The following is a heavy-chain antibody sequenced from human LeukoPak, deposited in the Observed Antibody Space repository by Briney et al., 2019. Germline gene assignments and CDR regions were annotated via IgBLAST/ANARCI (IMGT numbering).Heavy chain of an antibody. CDR1: GFSISSGNY. CDR2: FYHSGNT. CDR3: AREVGIATTRDAFDI. V-gene: IGHV4-38-2*02. J-gene: IGHJ3*02. D-gene: IGHD1-1*01. Sequence: PSETLSLTCAVSGFSISSGNYWGWIRQPPGKGLEWIGSFYHSGNTYYNPPLRSRVTISVDTSKNHFSLKLSSVTAADTAVYYCAREVGIATTRDAFDIWGQGTMVTVSS.